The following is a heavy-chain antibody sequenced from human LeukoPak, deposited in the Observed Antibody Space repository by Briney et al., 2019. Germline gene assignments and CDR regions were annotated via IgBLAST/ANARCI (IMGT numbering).Heavy chain of an antibody. Sequence: PSETLSLTCTVSGGSISSRSYYCGWIRQPPGKGLEWIGSIYYSGSTYYNPSLKSRVTISVDTSKNQFSLKLSSVTAADTAVYYCAIHTPYRSGWDFDYWGQGTLVTVSS. CDR3: AIHTPYRSGWDFDY. D-gene: IGHD6-19*01. V-gene: IGHV4-39*01. CDR2: IYYSGST. J-gene: IGHJ4*02. CDR1: GGSISSRSYY.